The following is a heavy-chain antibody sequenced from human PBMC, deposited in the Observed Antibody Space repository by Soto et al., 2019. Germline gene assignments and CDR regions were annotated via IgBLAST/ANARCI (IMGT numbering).Heavy chain of an antibody. D-gene: IGHD4-17*01. CDR3: ARSGDYVAVDY. CDR1: GDSVSRADYK. CDR2: TYDSGYT. V-gene: IGHV4-30-4*01. J-gene: IGHJ4*02. Sequence: QVQLQESGPGLVKPSQTLSLTCTVSGDSVSRADYKWSWIRQPPGKGLEWIGYTYDSGYTYNNPSLKSRVTMSVDTYKHQCSLKLSSGTAADTAVYYCARSGDYVAVDYWGQGTMVTVS.